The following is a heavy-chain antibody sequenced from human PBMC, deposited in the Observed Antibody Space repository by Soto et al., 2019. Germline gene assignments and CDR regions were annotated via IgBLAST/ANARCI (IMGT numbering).Heavy chain of an antibody. D-gene: IGHD3-10*01. J-gene: IGHJ3*02. CDR3: ARRVIGSSRAFDI. CDR2: ISDGGDLT. Sequence: VQLLESGGGWPHRGGPLGSSGQPPELAFRIIPLGWSRQPQERGRGWVAGISDGGDLTYNADSVWGRFTISRDNSRNTLYLQMNSLRAEDTAVYYCARRVIGSSRAFDIWGQGTMVTVSS. CDR1: ELAFRIIP. V-gene: IGHV3-23*01.